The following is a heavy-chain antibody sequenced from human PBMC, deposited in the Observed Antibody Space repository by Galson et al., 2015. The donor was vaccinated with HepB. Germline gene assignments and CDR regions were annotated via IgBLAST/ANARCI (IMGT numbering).Heavy chain of an antibody. Sequence: SLRLSCAASGFTFSSYWMSWVRQTPGKGLEWVANIKQDGSEKYYVDSVKGRFTISRDNAKNSLYLQMNSLRAEDTAVYYCARTALPSTYYDFWSGSYYYYYYMDVWGKGTTVTVSS. CDR3: ARTALPSTYYDFWSGSYYYYYYMDV. CDR2: IKQDGSEK. J-gene: IGHJ6*03. D-gene: IGHD3-3*01. CDR1: GFTFSSYW. V-gene: IGHV3-7*01.